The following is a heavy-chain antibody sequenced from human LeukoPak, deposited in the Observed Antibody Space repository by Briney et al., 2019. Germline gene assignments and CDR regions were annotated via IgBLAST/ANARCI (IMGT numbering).Heavy chain of an antibody. D-gene: IGHD6-19*01. CDR2: ISGSGGST. Sequence: GGSLRLSCAASGFTFSSYAMSWVRQAPGKGLEWVSAISGSGGSTYYADSVKGRFTISRDNSKNTLYLQMNSLRAEDTAVYYCARDFSSGWYGYWGQGTLVTVSS. V-gene: IGHV3-23*01. CDR3: ARDFSSGWYGY. J-gene: IGHJ4*02. CDR1: GFTFSSYA.